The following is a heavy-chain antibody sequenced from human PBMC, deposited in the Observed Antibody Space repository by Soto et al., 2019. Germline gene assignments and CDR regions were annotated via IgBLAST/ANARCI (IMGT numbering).Heavy chain of an antibody. V-gene: IGHV1-69*08. CDR3: ARDLPAFN. CDR2: ILPLFDAP. CDR1: GGNFNGYS. Sequence: QVQLVQSGAEVKKPGSSVKISGKASGGNFNGYSITWVRQAPGHGLEWMGRILPLFDAPDYAENVQGRVTITADKSTTTVYMELNNLKSEDTAVYYCARDLPAFNWGQGTLVTVSS. J-gene: IGHJ4*02. D-gene: IGHD3-16*01.